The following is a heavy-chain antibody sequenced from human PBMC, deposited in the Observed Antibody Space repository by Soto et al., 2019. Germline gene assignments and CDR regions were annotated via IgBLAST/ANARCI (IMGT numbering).Heavy chain of an antibody. CDR3: ARTRGLSYNWFDP. D-gene: IGHD3-16*02. J-gene: IGHJ5*02. CDR1: GRPISNFY. Sequence: PSESLSPTSNFSGRPISNFYWRWIRQPPGKGLEWIGHIYYSGSTNYNPSLMSRVSISVDKSKNQFSLKLSSVTAADTAVYYCARTRGLSYNWFDPWGQGTLVTVS. V-gene: IGHV4-59*08. CDR2: IYYSGST.